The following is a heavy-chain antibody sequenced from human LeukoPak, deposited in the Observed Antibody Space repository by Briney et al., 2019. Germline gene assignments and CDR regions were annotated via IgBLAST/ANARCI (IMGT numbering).Heavy chain of an antibody. CDR2: ISWNSETI. CDR1: GFTFDDYA. Sequence: GGSLRLSCAVSGFTFDDYAMHWVRQVPGKGLEWVSGISWNSETIGYADSVKGRFTISRDNAKNSLYLQMNSLRAEDTALYYCATNGGGDSGYGNFDYWGQGTLVTVSS. V-gene: IGHV3-9*01. J-gene: IGHJ4*02. D-gene: IGHD5-12*01. CDR3: ATNGGGDSGYGNFDY.